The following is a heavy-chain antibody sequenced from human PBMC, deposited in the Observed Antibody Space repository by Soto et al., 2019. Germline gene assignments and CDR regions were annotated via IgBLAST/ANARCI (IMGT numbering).Heavy chain of an antibody. CDR1: GFTFSSYG. Sequence: GGSLRLSCAASGFTFSSYGMHWVRQAPGKGLEWVAVIWYDGSNKYYAESVKGRFTISRDNSKNTLYLQMNSLRAEDTAVYYCARGPRTVVTRDYYGMDVWGQGTTVTVSS. J-gene: IGHJ6*02. CDR2: IWYDGSNK. CDR3: ARGPRTVVTRDYYGMDV. D-gene: IGHD2-21*02. V-gene: IGHV3-33*01.